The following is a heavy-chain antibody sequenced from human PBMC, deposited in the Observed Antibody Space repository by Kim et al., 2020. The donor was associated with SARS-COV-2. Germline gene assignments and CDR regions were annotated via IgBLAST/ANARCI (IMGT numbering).Heavy chain of an antibody. CDR3: ARDLYCSGTSCYLVYYYYGMEV. CDR2: ISSDGSTI. CDR1: GFTFSSYE. Sequence: GGSLRLSCAASGFTFSSYEMNWVRQAPGKGLEWVAYISSDGSTIYYADSVKGRFTISRDNAKNSLYLQMNSLRAEDTAVYYCARDLYCSGTSCYLVYYYYGMEVCGPGAPVTVSS. J-gene: IGHJ6*01. D-gene: IGHD2-2*01. V-gene: IGHV3-48*03.